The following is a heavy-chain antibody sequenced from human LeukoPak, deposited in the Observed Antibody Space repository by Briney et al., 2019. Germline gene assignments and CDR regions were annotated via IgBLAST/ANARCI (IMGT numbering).Heavy chain of an antibody. CDR1: GFTFSSYS. J-gene: IGHJ4*02. Sequence: GGSLRLSCAASGFTFSSYSMNWVRQAPGKGLEWVSPISSSSSYIYYADSVKGRFTISRDNAKNSLYLQMNSLRAEDTAVYYCATAPYSGSYSPFDYWGQGTLVTVSS. CDR2: ISSSSSYI. D-gene: IGHD1-26*01. V-gene: IGHV3-21*01. CDR3: ATAPYSGSYSPFDY.